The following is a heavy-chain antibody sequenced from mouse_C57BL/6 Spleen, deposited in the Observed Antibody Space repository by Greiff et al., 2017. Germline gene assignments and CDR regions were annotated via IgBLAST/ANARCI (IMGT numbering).Heavy chain of an antibody. CDR3: ARRNYDYSYYYDC. J-gene: IGHJ2*01. V-gene: IGHV1-42*01. CDR2: INPSTGGT. D-gene: IGHD2-4*01. CDR1: GYSFTGYY. Sequence: EVKLQQSGPELVKPGASVKISCKASGYSFTGYYMNWVKQSPEKRLEWIGEINPSTGGTTYNQKFKAKATLTVDTSSSTAYMQLKSLTSEDSAFYYCARRNYDYSYYYDCWGQGTTLTVSS.